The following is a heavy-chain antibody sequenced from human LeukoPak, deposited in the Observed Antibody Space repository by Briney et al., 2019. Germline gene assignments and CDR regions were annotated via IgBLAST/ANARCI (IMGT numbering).Heavy chain of an antibody. CDR1: GYTFTSYD. CDR3: ARAGGSSGSCYSPY. V-gene: IGHV1-8*03. CDR2: MNPNSGNT. Sequence: ASVKVSCKASGYTFTSYDINWVRQATGQGLEWMGWMNPNSGNTGYAQKFQGRVTITRNTSISTAYMELSSLRSEDTAVYYCARAGGSSGSCYSPYWGQGTLVTVSS. D-gene: IGHD1-26*01. J-gene: IGHJ4*02.